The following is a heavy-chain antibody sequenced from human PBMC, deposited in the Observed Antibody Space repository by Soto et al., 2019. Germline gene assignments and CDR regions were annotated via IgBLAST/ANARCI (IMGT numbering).Heavy chain of an antibody. CDR1: GFTFSSYA. D-gene: IGHD3-22*01. V-gene: IGHV3-23*01. CDR2: ISGSGGST. CDR3: AKAHYDSSGYYFFDY. J-gene: IGHJ4*02. Sequence: GGSLRLSCAASGFTFSSYAMSWVRQAPGKGLEWVSAISGSGGSTYYADSVKGRFTTSRDNSKNTLYLQMNSLRAEDTAVYYCAKAHYDSSGYYFFDYWGQGILVTFSS.